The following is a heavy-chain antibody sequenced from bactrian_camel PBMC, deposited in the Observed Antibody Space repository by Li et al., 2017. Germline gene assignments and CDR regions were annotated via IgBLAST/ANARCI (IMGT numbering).Heavy chain of an antibody. J-gene: IGHJ4*01. V-gene: IGHV3S40*01. CDR1: GYGSTAS. D-gene: IGHD7*01. Sequence: VQLVESGGGSVQAGGSLRLSCAASGYGSTASMAWFRQAPGKEFEWVASISDDSRTTDYGGFLKTRFTISRDNAKNTVYLEMNSLKPEDTAMYYCAVGRLSGGACDVEYWGQGTQVTVS. CDR3: AVGRLSGGACDVEY. CDR2: ISDDSRTT.